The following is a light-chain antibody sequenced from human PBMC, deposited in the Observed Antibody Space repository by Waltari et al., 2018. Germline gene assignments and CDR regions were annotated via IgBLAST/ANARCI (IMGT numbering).Light chain of an antibody. CDR3: QQYDRLPLA. CDR1: RAIHHF. Sequence: DVQMTQYPSALSASVGDRVTVPCRASRAIHHFVNWYQQEPGKPPKLLIYDASDLESGVPSRVSGNGSGTHVALSISSLQPEDRARYYCQQYDRLPLAFGGGTTVDIK. J-gene: IGKJ4*01. CDR2: DAS. V-gene: IGKV1-33*01.